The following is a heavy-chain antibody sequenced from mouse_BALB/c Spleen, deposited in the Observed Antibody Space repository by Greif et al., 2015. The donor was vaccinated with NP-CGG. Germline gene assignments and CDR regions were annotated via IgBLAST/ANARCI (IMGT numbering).Heavy chain of an antibody. Sequence: DVMLVESGGGLVKPGGSLKLSCAASGFTFSDYYMYWVRQTPEKRLEWVATISDGGSYTYYPDSVKGRFTISRDNAKNNLYLQMSSLKSEDTAMYYCARGPLYYDYEFAYWGQGTLVTVSA. CDR1: GFTFSDYY. CDR3: ARGPLYYDYEFAY. V-gene: IGHV5-4*02. J-gene: IGHJ3*01. D-gene: IGHD2-4*01. CDR2: ISDGGSYT.